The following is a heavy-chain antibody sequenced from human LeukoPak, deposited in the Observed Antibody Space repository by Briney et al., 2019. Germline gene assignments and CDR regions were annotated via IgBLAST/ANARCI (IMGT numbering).Heavy chain of an antibody. CDR1: GGSFSGYY. J-gene: IGHJ4*02. Sequence: SETLSLTCAVYGGSFSGYYWSWIRQPPGKGLEWIGEINHSGSTNYNPSLKSRATISVDTSKNQFSLKLSSVTAADTAVYYCASRRLRFLEWHAYYFDYWGQGTLVTVSS. CDR3: ASRRLRFLEWHAYYFDY. CDR2: INHSGST. V-gene: IGHV4-34*01. D-gene: IGHD3-3*01.